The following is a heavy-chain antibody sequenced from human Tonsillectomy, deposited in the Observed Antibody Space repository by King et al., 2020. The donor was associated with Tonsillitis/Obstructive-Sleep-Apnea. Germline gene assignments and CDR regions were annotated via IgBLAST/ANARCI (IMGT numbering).Heavy chain of an antibody. J-gene: IGHJ3*02. CDR3: ARQSGGKDIVGTISGAFDI. D-gene: IGHD5-12*01. CDR2: IYYSGST. CDR1: GGSISSRSYY. Sequence: QLQESGPGVVKPSETLSLTCTVSGGSISSRSYYWGWIRQPPGKGLEWIGTIYYSGSTYYNPSLKSRVTISVDTSKNQFPLKLSSVTAADTAVYYCARQSGGKDIVGTISGAFDIWGQGTMVTVSS. V-gene: IGHV4-39*01.